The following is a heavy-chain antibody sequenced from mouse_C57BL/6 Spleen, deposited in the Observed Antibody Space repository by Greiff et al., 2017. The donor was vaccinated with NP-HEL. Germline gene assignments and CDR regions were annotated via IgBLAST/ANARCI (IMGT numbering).Heavy chain of an antibody. CDR2: INPSSGYT. CDR1: GYTFTSYT. Sequence: VQLQQSGAELARPGASVKMSCKASGYTFTSYTMHWVKQRPGQGLEWIGYINPSSGYTKYNQKFKDKATLTADKSSSTAYMQLSSLTSEDSAVYYCARKIYDGYYYAMDYWGQGTSVTVSS. V-gene: IGHV1-4*01. J-gene: IGHJ4*01. D-gene: IGHD2-3*01. CDR3: ARKIYDGYYYAMDY.